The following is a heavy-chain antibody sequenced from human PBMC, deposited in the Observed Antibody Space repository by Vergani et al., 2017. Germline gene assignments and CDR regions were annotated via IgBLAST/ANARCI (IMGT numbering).Heavy chain of an antibody. D-gene: IGHD2-15*01. Sequence: QVQLRESGPGLVKPSDTLSLNCSVSDYSMMTDTYWGWIRQSPGKSLEWLGSVYHSGYTFYSPSLKSRVSMSVDTSKNQFSLRVNSVTAADTAVYYCVRDPWESGGPYSGCWGRGTLVSVSS. V-gene: IGHV4-38-2*02. CDR2: VYHSGYT. J-gene: IGHJ4*02. CDR3: VRDPWESGGPYSGC. CDR1: DYSMMTDTY.